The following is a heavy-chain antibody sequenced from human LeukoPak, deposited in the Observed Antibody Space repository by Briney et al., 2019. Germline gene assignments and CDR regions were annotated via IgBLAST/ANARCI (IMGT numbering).Heavy chain of an antibody. CDR2: IYSGGST. CDR3: AKEGYCGGDCYSYYFDY. Sequence: GGSLRLSCAASGFTVSSNYMSWVRQAPGKGLEWVSVIYSGGSTYYADSVKGRFTISRDNSKNTLYLQMNSLRAEDTAVYYCAKEGYCGGDCYSYYFDYWGQGTLVTISS. V-gene: IGHV3-53*01. D-gene: IGHD2-21*02. CDR1: GFTVSSNY. J-gene: IGHJ4*02.